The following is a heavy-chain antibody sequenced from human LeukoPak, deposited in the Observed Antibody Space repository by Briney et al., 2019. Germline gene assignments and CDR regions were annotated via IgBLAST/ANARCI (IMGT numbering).Heavy chain of an antibody. CDR3: ASRHSEQQPYYYYMDI. D-gene: IGHD6-13*01. J-gene: IGHJ6*03. CDR2: IYSNGDT. Sequence: SETLSLTCTVSGDSISSGSYYWSWIRQPAGKGLEWIGRIYSNGDTKFNPSLKSRVTISLDTSKNQFSLKLSSATAADTAVYCCASRHSEQQPYYYYMDIWGKGTTVTVSS. CDR1: GDSISSGSYY. V-gene: IGHV4-61*02.